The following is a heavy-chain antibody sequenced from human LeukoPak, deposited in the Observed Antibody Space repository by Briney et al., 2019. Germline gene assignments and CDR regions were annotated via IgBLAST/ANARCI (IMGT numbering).Heavy chain of an antibody. J-gene: IGHJ4*02. CDR2: IYSGGST. CDR3: ARGHLGYSSGSDN. D-gene: IGHD6-19*01. CDR1: GDSISSSNCY. Sequence: ETLSLTCTVSGDSISSSNCYWGWIRQPPGKGLGWVSVIYSGGSTYYADSVKGRFTISRDNSKNTLYLQMNSLRAEDTAVYYCARGHLGYSSGSDNWGQGTLVTVSS. V-gene: IGHV3-66*01.